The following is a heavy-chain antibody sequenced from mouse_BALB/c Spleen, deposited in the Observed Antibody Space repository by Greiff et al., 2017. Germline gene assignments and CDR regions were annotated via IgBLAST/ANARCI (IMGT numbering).Heavy chain of an antibody. V-gene: IGHV7-3*02. CDR3: ARDSYYYAMDY. CDR2: IRNKANGYTT. CDR1: GFTFTDYY. J-gene: IGHJ4*01. Sequence: EVMLVESGGGLVQPGGSLRLSCATSGFTFTDYYMSWVRQPPGKALEWLGFIRNKANGYTTEYSASVKGRFTISRDNSQSILYLQMNTLRAEDSATYYCARDSYYYAMDYWGQGTSVTVSS.